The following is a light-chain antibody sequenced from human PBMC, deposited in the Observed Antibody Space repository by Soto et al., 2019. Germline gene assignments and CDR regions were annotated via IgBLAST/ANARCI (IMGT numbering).Light chain of an antibody. J-gene: IGLJ2*01. CDR3: ATWDDDLYTPI. Sequence: QSVLTQPPSASGTPGQRITISCSGGDSNIGSNPVFWYQQLPGTAPKLLISNTDQRPSGVPDRFSGAKSGTSASLAITGLRSDDEADYYCATWDDDLYTPIIGGGTKLTVL. V-gene: IGLV1-47*02. CDR2: NTD. CDR1: DSNIGSNP.